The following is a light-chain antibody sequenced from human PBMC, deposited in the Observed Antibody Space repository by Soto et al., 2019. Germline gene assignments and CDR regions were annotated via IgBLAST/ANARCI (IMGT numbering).Light chain of an antibody. J-gene: IGKJ5*01. CDR3: QQYNTYST. V-gene: IGKV1-5*03. Sequence: DIPMTQSPSALSASVGDRVTITCRGSQGISSWLTWYQQKPGKAPRLLIYKASSLASGVPSRFSGSGSGTEFTLTISSLQPDDFATYYCQQYNTYSTFGQGTRLEIK. CDR1: QGISSW. CDR2: KAS.